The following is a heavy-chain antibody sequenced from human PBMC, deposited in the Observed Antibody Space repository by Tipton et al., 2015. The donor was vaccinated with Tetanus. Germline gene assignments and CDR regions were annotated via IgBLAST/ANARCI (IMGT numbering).Heavy chain of an antibody. J-gene: IGHJ5*02. CDR3: ARGGRYCSSTSCPRRWFDP. CDR2: INHSGST. D-gene: IGHD2-2*01. V-gene: IGHV4-34*01. Sequence: TLSLTCTVSGGSISGYYWSWIRQPPGKGLEWIGEINHSGSTNYNPSLKSRVTISVDTSKNQFSLKLSSVTAADTAVYYCARGGRYCSSTSCPRRWFDPWGQGTLVTVSS. CDR1: GGSISGYY.